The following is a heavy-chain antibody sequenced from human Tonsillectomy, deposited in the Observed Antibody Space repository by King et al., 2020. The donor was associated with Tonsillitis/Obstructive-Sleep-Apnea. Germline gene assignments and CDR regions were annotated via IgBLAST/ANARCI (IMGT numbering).Heavy chain of an antibody. CDR3: AHTMTTITDFDY. CDR1: GFSLSTSGVG. V-gene: IGHV2-5*02. Sequence: VTLKESGPTLVKPTQTLTLTCTFSGFSLSTSGVGVGWIRQPPGKALEWLALIYWDDDKRYSPSLKSRLTITKDTSKNQVFLTMINMDPVDTATYYCAHTMTTITDFDYWGQGTLVTVSS. J-gene: IGHJ4*02. D-gene: IGHD4-11*01. CDR2: IYWDDDK.